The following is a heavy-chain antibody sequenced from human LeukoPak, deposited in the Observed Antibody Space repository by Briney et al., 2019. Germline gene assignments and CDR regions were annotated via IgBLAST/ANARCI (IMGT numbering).Heavy chain of an antibody. J-gene: IGHJ4*02. CDR3: ARGDYDFWSGFDVSIGT. V-gene: IGHV3-74*01. Sequence: QPGGPLRLSCAASGFTFSNFWMHWVRQAPGKGLVWVSRISSDGSRTAYADSVKGRFTISRDNAKNTLYLQMNSLRAEDTAVYYCARGDYDFWSGFDVSIGTWGQGILVTVSS. D-gene: IGHD3-3*01. CDR1: GFTFSNFW. CDR2: ISSDGSRT.